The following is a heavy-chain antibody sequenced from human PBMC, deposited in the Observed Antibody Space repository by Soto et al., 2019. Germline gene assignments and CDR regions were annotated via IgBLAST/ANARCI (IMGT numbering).Heavy chain of an antibody. CDR2: IYHSGST. Sequence: SEILSLTCAVSGYSISSGYYWGWIRQPPGKGLEWIGSIYHSGSTYYNPSLKSRVTISVDTSKNQFSLKLSSVTAADTAVYYCARVDPGGMDVWGQGTTVTVSS. CDR3: ARVDPGGMDV. V-gene: IGHV4-38-2*01. CDR1: GYSISSGYY. J-gene: IGHJ6*02.